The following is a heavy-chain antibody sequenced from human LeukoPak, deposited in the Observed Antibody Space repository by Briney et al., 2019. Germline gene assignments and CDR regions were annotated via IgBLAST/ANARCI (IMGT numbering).Heavy chain of an antibody. D-gene: IGHD4-17*01. Sequence: GGSLRLSCAASGFTFSSYSMNWVRQAPGKGLEWVSYISSSSSTIYYADSVKGRFTISRGNSKNTLYLQMNSLRAEDTAVYYCAKSQHHMTTVTSPFDYWGQGTLVTVSS. V-gene: IGHV3-48*01. CDR3: AKSQHHMTTVTSPFDY. CDR2: ISSSSSTI. CDR1: GFTFSSYS. J-gene: IGHJ4*02.